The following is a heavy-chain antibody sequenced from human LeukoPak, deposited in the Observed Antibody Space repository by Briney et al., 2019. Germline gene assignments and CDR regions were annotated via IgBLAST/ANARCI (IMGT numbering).Heavy chain of an antibody. J-gene: IGHJ4*02. D-gene: IGHD2-21*02. V-gene: IGHV1-46*01. CDR3: ARTYCGGDCNNRYFDY. CDR2: INPSGGRT. CDR1: GYILSSYY. Sequence: GASVKVSCKASGYILSSYYMHWVRQAPGQGLEWMGIINPSGGRTDYAQKFQGRVTMTRDTSTSTVYMELNSLRSEETALYYCARTYCGGDCNNRYFDYWGQGTLVTVSS.